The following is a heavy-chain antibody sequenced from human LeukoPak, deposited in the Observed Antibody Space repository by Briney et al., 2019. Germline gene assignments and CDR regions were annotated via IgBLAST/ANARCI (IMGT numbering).Heavy chain of an antibody. J-gene: IGHJ4*02. CDR2: IIPIFGTA. CDR1: GGTFSSYA. D-gene: IGHD6-13*01. Sequence: GSSVKVSCKASGGTFSSYAISWVRQAPGQGLEWMGGIIPIFGTANYAQKFQGRVTITADESTSTAYMELRSLRSDDTAVYYCAREDSAAGTGDYWGQGTLVTVSS. V-gene: IGHV1-69*01. CDR3: AREDSAAGTGDY.